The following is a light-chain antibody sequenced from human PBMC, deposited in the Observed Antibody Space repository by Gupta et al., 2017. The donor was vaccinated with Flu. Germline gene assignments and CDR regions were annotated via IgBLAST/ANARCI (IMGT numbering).Light chain of an antibody. J-gene: IGKJ2*03. V-gene: IGKV1D-16*01. CDR1: QDISRW. CDR3: QHENSYPYS. Sequence: DIQMTQSPSSLSASVGDRVTITCRASQDISRWLAWYQQKPGKAPKSLIYGASSLQSGVPSRFSGSGSGTDFTLTISGLRPEDFATYYCQHENSYPYSFGQGTKMEIK. CDR2: GAS.